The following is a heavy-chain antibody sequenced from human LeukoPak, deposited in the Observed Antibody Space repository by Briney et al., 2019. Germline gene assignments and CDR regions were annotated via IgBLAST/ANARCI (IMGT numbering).Heavy chain of an antibody. CDR3: AKDLMDTPTKGSFFDS. Sequence: GGSLRLSCAASGFTFDDYAMHWVRQAPGRGLEWVSGISWNSGSMAYVDSVKGRFTISRDNARNSLYLQMNSLRTEDTAFYYCAKDLMDTPTKGSFFDSWGQGTLVTVSS. J-gene: IGHJ4*02. D-gene: IGHD5-18*01. V-gene: IGHV3-9*01. CDR2: ISWNSGSM. CDR1: GFTFDDYA.